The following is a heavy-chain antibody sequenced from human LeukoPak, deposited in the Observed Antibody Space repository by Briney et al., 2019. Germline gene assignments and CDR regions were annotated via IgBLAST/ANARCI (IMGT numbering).Heavy chain of an antibody. CDR3: ARALMVRGDVPPGY. D-gene: IGHD3-10*01. J-gene: IGHJ4*02. CDR1: GFTFSSYN. CDR2: ISSGSTYI. V-gene: IGHV3-21*01. Sequence: GGSLRLSCAASGFTFSSYNMNWVRQAPGKGLEWVSSISSGSTYIYYADSVKGRFTISRDNAKNTLYLQMNSLRAEDTAVYYCARALMVRGDVPPGYWGQGTLVTVSS.